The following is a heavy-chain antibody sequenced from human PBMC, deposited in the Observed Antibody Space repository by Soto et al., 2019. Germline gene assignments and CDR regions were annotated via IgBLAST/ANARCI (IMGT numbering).Heavy chain of an antibody. D-gene: IGHD1-20*01. Sequence: QVQLVQSGAEVKKPGASVKVSCKASGYTFTSYALHWVRQAPGQRLEWMGRLNAATGKTPYSQKFQGRVTVTRDTSASTAYMELSSLRFEDTAVYDCARQLTGTTIPFDYWGQGTLVT. J-gene: IGHJ4*02. CDR3: ARQLTGTTIPFDY. CDR1: GYTFTSYA. V-gene: IGHV1-3*01. CDR2: LNAATGKT.